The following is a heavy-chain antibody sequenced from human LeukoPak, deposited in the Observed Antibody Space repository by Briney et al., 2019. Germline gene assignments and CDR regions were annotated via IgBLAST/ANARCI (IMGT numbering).Heavy chain of an antibody. CDR2: IYYSGSTNY. J-gene: IGHJ2*01. V-gene: IGHV4-59*12. CDR3: ARVGYSGYDPYWYFDL. Sequence: SETLSLTCTVSGGSIRNYFWSWIRQPPGKGLEWIGYIYYSGSTNYNYNPSLKSRVSMSVDTSKSQFSLKLSSVTAADTAVYYCARVGYSGYDPYWYFDLWGRGTLVTVSS. CDR1: GGSIRNYF. D-gene: IGHD5-12*01.